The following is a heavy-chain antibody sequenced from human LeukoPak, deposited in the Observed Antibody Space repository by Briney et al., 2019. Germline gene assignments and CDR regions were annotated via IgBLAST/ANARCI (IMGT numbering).Heavy chain of an antibody. CDR1: GYTFTSYD. CDR3: ARGPPNWGYDY. V-gene: IGHV1-8*01. CDR2: MSPNSGDT. D-gene: IGHD7-27*01. J-gene: IGHJ4*02. Sequence: ASVKVSCKASGYTFTSYDYNWVRQATGQRPEWMGWMSPNSGDTGYAQKFQDRVTMTRNTSISTAYMELSSLRSDDTAVYYCARGPPNWGYDYWGPGTLVTVSS.